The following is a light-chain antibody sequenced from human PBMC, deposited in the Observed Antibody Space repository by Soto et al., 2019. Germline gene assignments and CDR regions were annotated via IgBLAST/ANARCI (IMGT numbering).Light chain of an antibody. CDR1: QSVSSNY. Sequence: EIVLTQSPGTLSLSPGERATLSCRASQSVSSNYLAWYQQKPGQAPSLLIYGASNRATGIPDRFSGSGSGTDFTLTISRLEPEDFAVYYCQQYGGSPWTFGQGTKVDIK. CDR2: GAS. V-gene: IGKV3-20*01. CDR3: QQYGGSPWT. J-gene: IGKJ1*01.